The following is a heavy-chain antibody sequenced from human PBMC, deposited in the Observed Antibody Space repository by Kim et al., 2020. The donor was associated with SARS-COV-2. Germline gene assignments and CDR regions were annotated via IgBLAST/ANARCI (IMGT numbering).Heavy chain of an antibody. Sequence: ASVKVSCRASGYSFISKPIHWVRQTPEQGLEWMGWINVIHGSTKYSENFQGRVTITRDTSASTVYMELSFLRSEDTAMYFCARWGRDYGSGSYDYWGQGT. V-gene: IGHV1-3*01. J-gene: IGHJ4*02. CDR3: ARWGRDYGSGSYDY. CDR2: INVIHGST. CDR1: GYSFISKP. D-gene: IGHD3-10*01.